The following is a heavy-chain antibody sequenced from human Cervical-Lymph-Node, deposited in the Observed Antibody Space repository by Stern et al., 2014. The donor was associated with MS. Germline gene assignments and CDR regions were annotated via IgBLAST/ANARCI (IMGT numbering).Heavy chain of an antibody. J-gene: IGHJ5*02. CDR3: ASANCSSTSCPNWFDP. CDR1: GGSISSGDYY. CDR2: IYYSGST. D-gene: IGHD2-2*01. V-gene: IGHV4-30-4*01. Sequence: QLQLQESGPGLVKPSQTLSLTCTVSGGSISSGDYYWSWIRQPPGKGLEWIGYIYYSGSTYYNPSLKIRVTISVDTSKNQFSLKLSSVTAADTAVYYCASANCSSTSCPNWFDPWGQGTLVTVSS.